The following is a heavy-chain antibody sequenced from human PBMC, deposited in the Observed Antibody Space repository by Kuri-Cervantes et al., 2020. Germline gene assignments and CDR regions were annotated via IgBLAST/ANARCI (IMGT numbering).Heavy chain of an antibody. J-gene: IGHJ3*02. D-gene: IGHD5-18*01. CDR2: IKCDGSEK. Sequence: GESLKISCAASGFTFSSSWMHWVCQAPEKGLEWVADIKCDGSEKYYVDSVKGRLTISRDNSKNTLYLQMNSLRAEDTAVYYCARVIVDTAMIITPDAFDIWGQGTMVTVSS. CDR1: GFTFSSSW. CDR3: ARVIVDTAMIITPDAFDI. V-gene: IGHV3-52*01.